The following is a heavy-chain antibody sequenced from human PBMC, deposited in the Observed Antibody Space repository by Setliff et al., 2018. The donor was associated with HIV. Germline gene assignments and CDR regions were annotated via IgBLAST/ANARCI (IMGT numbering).Heavy chain of an antibody. CDR2: ISGSGGTT. J-gene: IGHJ4*02. D-gene: IGHD4-4*01. Sequence: GGSLRLSCAASGVTFSSYAMSWVRQGPGKGLEWVSTISGSGGTTQYADSVKGRFTISRDNSENTMYLQMNSLRAEDTAVYYCAKEHGSSNYKVPYYFNSWGQGTLVTVSS. CDR3: AKEHGSSNYKVPYYFNS. CDR1: GVTFSSYA. V-gene: IGHV3-23*01.